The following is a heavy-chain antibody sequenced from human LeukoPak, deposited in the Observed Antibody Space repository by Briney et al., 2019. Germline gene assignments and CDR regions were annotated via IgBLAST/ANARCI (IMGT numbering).Heavy chain of an antibody. CDR2: IIPIFGTA. Sequence: SVKVSCKASGGTFSSYAISWVRQAPGQGLEWMGGIIPIFGTANCAQKFQGRVTITADESTSTAYMELSSLRSEDTAVYYCARDNHLDSSGATPFDYWGQGTLVTVSS. V-gene: IGHV1-69*13. CDR1: GGTFSSYA. J-gene: IGHJ4*02. D-gene: IGHD6-19*01. CDR3: ARDNHLDSSGATPFDY.